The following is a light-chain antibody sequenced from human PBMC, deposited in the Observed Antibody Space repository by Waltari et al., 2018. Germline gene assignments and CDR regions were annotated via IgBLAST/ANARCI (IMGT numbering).Light chain of an antibody. CDR3: QQCYTSPYT. J-gene: IGKJ2*01. CDR2: WAS. V-gene: IGKV4-1*01. Sequence: DIVMTQSPDSLAVSLGERATIHCKSSQSVLSSSNNKNHLGWYQQKPGQPPKLLIPWASTRESGVPDRFSGSGSGTDFTLTISSLQAEDVAVYYCQQCYTSPYTFGHGTKLEIK. CDR1: QSVLSSSNNKNH.